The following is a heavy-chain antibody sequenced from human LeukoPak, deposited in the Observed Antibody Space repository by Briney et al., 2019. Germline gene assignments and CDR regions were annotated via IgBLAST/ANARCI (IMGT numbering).Heavy chain of an antibody. CDR3: AREYCSGGSCYYYYYYMDV. Sequence: SETLSLTCTVSGGSISSYYWSWIRQPAGKGLEWIGRINTSGSTKYNSSLKSRVTISLDKSKNQFSLKLSSVTAADTAVYYCAREYCSGGSCYYYYYYMDVWGKGTTVTVSS. D-gene: IGHD2-15*01. V-gene: IGHV4-4*07. CDR1: GGSISSYY. J-gene: IGHJ6*03. CDR2: INTSGST.